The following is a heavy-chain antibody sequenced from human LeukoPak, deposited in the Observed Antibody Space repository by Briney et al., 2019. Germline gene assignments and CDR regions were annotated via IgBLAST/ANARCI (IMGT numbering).Heavy chain of an antibody. Sequence: GGSLRLSCAASGFTFDDYAMHWVRQAPGKGLEWVSLISWDGGSTYYADSVKGRFTISRDNSKNSLYLQMNSLRAEDTALYYCATELSTTYYGSGSYSSSDYWGQGTLVTVSS. D-gene: IGHD3-10*01. CDR1: GFTFDDYA. CDR2: ISWDGGST. J-gene: IGHJ4*02. V-gene: IGHV3-43D*03. CDR3: ATELSTTYYGSGSYSSSDY.